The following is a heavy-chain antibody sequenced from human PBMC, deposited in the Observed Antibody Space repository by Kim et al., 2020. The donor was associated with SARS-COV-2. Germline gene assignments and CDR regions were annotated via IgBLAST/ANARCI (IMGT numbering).Heavy chain of an antibody. CDR2: IYHSGST. Sequence: SETLSLTCAVSGGSISSSNWWSWVRQPPGKGLEWIGEIYHSGSTNYNPSLKSRVTISVDKSKNQFSLKLSSVTAADTAVYYCASSGGGDDNWNYEDWGQGTLVTVSS. D-gene: IGHD1-7*01. V-gene: IGHV4-4*02. J-gene: IGHJ4*02. CDR1: GGSISSSNW. CDR3: ASSGGGDDNWNYED.